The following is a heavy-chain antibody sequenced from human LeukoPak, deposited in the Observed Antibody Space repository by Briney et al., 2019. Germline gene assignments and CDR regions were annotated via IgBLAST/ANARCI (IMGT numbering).Heavy chain of an antibody. D-gene: IGHD5-18*01. Sequence: PSGTLSLTCTVSGGSISSYYWSWIRQPPGKGLEWIGYIYYSGSTNYNPSLKSRVTISVDTSKNQFSLKLSSVTAADTAVYYCARGRVYSDVIDAFDIWGQGTMVTVSS. CDR2: IYYSGST. CDR3: ARGRVYSDVIDAFDI. V-gene: IGHV4-59*01. CDR1: GGSISSYY. J-gene: IGHJ3*02.